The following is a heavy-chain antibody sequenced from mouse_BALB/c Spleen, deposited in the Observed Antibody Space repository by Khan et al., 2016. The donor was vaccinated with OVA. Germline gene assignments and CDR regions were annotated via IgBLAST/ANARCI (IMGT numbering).Heavy chain of an antibody. CDR3: ARNYRYDVYFDY. Sequence: VQLKQSGPELVKPGASVKMSCKASGYTFTSYVIHWVKQKPGQGLAWIGYIYPYNDGTKYNEKFKGKATLTSDKSSSTAYMELSSLTSEDSAVXYWARNYRYDVYFDYWGQGTTLTVSS. V-gene: IGHV1S136*01. D-gene: IGHD2-14*01. CDR2: IYPYNDGT. CDR1: GYTFTSYV. J-gene: IGHJ2*01.